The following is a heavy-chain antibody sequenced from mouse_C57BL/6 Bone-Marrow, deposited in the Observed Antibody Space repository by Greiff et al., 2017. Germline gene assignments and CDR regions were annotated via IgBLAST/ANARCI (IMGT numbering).Heavy chain of an antibody. CDR2: IDPSDSYT. CDR3: ALYDFEDD. V-gene: IGHV1-50*01. D-gene: IGHD2-3*01. Sequence: QVQLQQPGAELVKPGASVKLSCKASGYTFTSYWMQWVKQRPGQGLEWIGEIDPSDSYTNYNQKFKGKATLTVDTSSSTAYMQLSSLTSEDSAVYYCALYDFEDDWGQGTTLTVSS. CDR1: GYTFTSYW. J-gene: IGHJ2*01.